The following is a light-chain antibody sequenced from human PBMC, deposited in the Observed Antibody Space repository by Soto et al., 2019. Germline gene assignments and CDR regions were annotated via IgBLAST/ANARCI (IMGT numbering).Light chain of an antibody. V-gene: IGLV2-14*01. J-gene: IGLJ1*01. CDR1: SSDVGGYNY. Sequence: QSALTQPASVSGSPGQSITISCTGTSSDVGGYNYVSWYQQYPGKAPKLMIFDVSNRPSGVSNRFSGSKSGNTASLTISGLQADDEADYYCSSYTKSSTLHVFGTGTKVTVL. CDR2: DVS. CDR3: SSYTKSSTLHV.